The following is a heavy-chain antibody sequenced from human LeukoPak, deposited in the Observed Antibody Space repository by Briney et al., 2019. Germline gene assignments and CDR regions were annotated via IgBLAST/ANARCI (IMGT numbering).Heavy chain of an antibody. CDR3: APQVGATRY. V-gene: IGHV4-61*02. CDR2: IYTSGST. CDR1: GGSISSGSYY. Sequence: PSQTLSLTCTVSGGSISSGSYYWSWIRQPAGKGLEWIGRIYTSGSTNYNPSLKSRVTISVDTSKNQFSLKLSSVTAADTAVYYCAPQVGATRYWGQGTLVTVSS. D-gene: IGHD1-26*01. J-gene: IGHJ4*02.